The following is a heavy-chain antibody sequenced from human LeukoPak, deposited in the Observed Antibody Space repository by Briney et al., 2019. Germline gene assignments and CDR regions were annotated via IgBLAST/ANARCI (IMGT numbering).Heavy chain of an antibody. J-gene: IGHJ1*01. D-gene: IGHD2-2*01. CDR3: VKVSVVPTVHAEYFQH. CDR1: GFTFSSHA. V-gene: IGHV3-23*01. CDR2: ISSSGVGT. Sequence: PGGSLRLSCAASGFTFSSHAMSWVRQAPGKGLEWVSVISSSGVGTYYADSVKGRFTISRDNSKNMVYLQMSSLRAEDTAVYYCVKVSVVPTVHAEYFQHWGQGTLVTVSS.